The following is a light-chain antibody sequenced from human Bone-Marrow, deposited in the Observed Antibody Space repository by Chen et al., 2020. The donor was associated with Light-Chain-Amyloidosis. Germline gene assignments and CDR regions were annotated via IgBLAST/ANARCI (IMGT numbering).Light chain of an antibody. CDR2: GAS. V-gene: IGKV3-15*01. J-gene: IGKJ1*01. CDR3: QQYNNWPLT. CDR1: QSIRGN. Sequence: VMTQSPVTLSVSPGDTATLSCRASQSIRGNLAWYQQRPGQAPRLLIYGASARATGIPARFSGSGFETDFTLTISTIQSEDFAVYYCQQYNNWPLTFGQGTRVDSK.